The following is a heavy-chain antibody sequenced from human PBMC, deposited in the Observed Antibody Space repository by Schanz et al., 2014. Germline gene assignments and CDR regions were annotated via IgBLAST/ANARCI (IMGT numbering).Heavy chain of an antibody. CDR1: GFIFNDYY. CDR3: AKSYDTSGYSGFDY. V-gene: IGHV3-11*04. CDR2: ISRDGTTS. J-gene: IGHJ4*02. Sequence: QVQLVESGGGLVKPGGSLRLSCAASGFIFNDYYMNWIRQAPGKGLEWLSYISRDGTTSYYADSVKGRFTISRDNXXXXLYLQMNSLRTEDXXVYFCAKSYDTSGYSGFDYWGQGTLVTVSS. D-gene: IGHD3-22*01.